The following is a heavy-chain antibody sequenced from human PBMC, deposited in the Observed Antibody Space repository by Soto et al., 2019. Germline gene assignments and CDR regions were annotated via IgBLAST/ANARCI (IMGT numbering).Heavy chain of an antibody. CDR1: GYTFTSYG. J-gene: IGHJ5*02. D-gene: IGHD3-10*01. CDR3: ARGSSFGDMVNWFDP. CDR2: ISAYNGNT. V-gene: IGHV1-18*01. Sequence: GASVKVSCKASGYTFTSYGISWVRQAPGQGLEWMGWISAYNGNTNYAQKLQGRVTMTTDTSTSTAYMELRSLRSDDTAVYYCARGSSFGDMVNWFDPWGQGTLVTVSS.